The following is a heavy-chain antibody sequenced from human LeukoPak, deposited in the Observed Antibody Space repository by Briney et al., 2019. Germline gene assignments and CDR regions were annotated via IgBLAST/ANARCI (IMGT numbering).Heavy chain of an antibody. D-gene: IGHD5-12*01. CDR1: GGSISPYY. CDR3: ARRPYGGYDY. CDR2: IYYSGST. Sequence: PSETLSLTCTVSGGSISPYYWSWLRQAPGKGLEWIGYIYYSGSTNYNSSLKSRVTISLDTSNNQFSLILKSVTAADTAVYYCARRPYGGYDYWGQGTLVTVSS. V-gene: IGHV4-59*08. J-gene: IGHJ4*02.